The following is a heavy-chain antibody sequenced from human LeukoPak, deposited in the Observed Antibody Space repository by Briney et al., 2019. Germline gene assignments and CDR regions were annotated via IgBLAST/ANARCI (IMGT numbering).Heavy chain of an antibody. CDR3: ARDLSLFY. CDR1: GFTFSAYN. Sequence: GGSLRLSCAASGFTFSAYNMNWVRQAPGKGLEWISFISSSSSTKYYADSVKGRFTISRDSAKNSLYLQMNSLRDEDTAVYYCARDLSLFYWGQGTVVTVSS. CDR2: ISSSSSTK. D-gene: IGHD2-21*01. J-gene: IGHJ4*02. V-gene: IGHV3-48*02.